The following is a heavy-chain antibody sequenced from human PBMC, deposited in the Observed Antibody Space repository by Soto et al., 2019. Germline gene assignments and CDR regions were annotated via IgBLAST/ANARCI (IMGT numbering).Heavy chain of an antibody. CDR2: ISGSADST. Sequence: EVQLLESGGGLVQPGGSLRLSCAASGFTFSSFALNWVRQAPGKGLECVSIISGSADSTFYADSVKGRFTISRDNSKNMLYLQINSLRAEDTAVYYCAKTRGAMIYAISVYDMDVWGQGTTVTVSS. V-gene: IGHV3-23*01. J-gene: IGHJ6*02. D-gene: IGHD2-8*01. CDR3: AKTRGAMIYAISVYDMDV. CDR1: GFTFSSFA.